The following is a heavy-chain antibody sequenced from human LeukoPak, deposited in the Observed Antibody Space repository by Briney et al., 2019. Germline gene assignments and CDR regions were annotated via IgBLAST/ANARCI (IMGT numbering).Heavy chain of an antibody. V-gene: IGHV1-2*02. D-gene: IGHD3-10*01. CDR3: ARVISGDENFQH. Sequence: ASVQVSCKASGYTFTGYYMHWVRQAPGQGLEWMGWINPNTGGTNYAQKFQGRVTITRDTSISTAYMELSRLRSDDTAVYYCARVISGDENFQHWGQGTLVTVSS. CDR1: GYTFTGYY. CDR2: INPNTGGT. J-gene: IGHJ1*01.